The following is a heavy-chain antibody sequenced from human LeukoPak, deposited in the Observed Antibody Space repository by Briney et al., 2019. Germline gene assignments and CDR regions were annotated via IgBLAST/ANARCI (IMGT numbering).Heavy chain of an antibody. D-gene: IGHD3-9*01. CDR3: ASHPRYYDILTGYYKALDAFDI. V-gene: IGHV4-34*01. CDR1: GGSFSGYY. J-gene: IGHJ3*02. Sequence: SETLSPTCAVYGGSFSGYYWSWIRQPPGKGLEWIGEINHSGSTNYNPSLKSRVTISVDTSKNQFSLKLSSVTAADTAVYYCASHPRYYDILTGYYKALDAFDIWGQGTMVTVSS. CDR2: INHSGST.